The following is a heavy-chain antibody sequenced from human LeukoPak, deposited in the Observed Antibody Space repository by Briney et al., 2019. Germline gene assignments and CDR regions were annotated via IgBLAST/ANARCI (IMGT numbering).Heavy chain of an antibody. CDR2: MNPNSGYT. CDR1: GYTFTTYD. D-gene: IGHD3-10*01. V-gene: IGHV1-8*03. J-gene: IGHJ4*02. Sequence: ASVKVSCEASGYTFTTYDIHWVRQATGQGLEWMGWMNPNSGYTGYAQKFQGRVTITRDTSISTAYMELSSLRSEDTTVYYCARVAGSIDYWGQGTLVTVSS. CDR3: ARVAGSIDY.